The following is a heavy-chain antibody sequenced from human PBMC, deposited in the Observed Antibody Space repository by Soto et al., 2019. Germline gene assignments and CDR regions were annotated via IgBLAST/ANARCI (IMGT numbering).Heavy chain of an antibody. CDR3: AREVGDGVDY. D-gene: IGHD3-16*01. V-gene: IGHV4-31*03. CDR1: GGSISNVNYY. J-gene: IGHJ4*02. CDR2: IDYSEST. Sequence: QVQLQESGPGLVKPSQTLSLTCTVSGGSISNVNYYWSWIRQHPGKGLEWIGYIDYSESTYYNPSLKSRITISGDTSKNQFSLTLDSVTAADTAVYYCAREVGDGVDYWGQGILVTVSS.